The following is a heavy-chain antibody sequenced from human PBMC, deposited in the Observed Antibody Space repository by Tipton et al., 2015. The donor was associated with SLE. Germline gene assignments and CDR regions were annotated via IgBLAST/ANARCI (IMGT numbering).Heavy chain of an antibody. J-gene: IGHJ4*02. Sequence: SLRLSCAASGFTFSNYWMSWVRQSPGKGLEWVANIRQDGNEKYFLDSVKGRFTISRDNAKNSLYLQMNSLRAEDTAVYYCTTDRGYRDYWGQGTLVAVSS. V-gene: IGHV3-7*01. CDR3: TTDRGYRDY. CDR2: IRQDGNEK. CDR1: GFTFSNYW. D-gene: IGHD3-10*01.